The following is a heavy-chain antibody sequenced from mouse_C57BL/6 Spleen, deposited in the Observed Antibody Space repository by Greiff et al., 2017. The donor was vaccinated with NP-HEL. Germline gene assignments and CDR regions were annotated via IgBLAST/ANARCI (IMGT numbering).Heavy chain of an antibody. J-gene: IGHJ3*01. CDR1: GYSFTDYN. CDR2: INPNYGTT. Sequence: EVKLVESGPELVKPGASVKISCKASGYSFTDYNMNWVKQSNGKSLEWIGVINPNYGTTSYNQKFKGKATLTVDQSSSTAYMQLNSLTSEDSAVYYCSRGDGYDAWFAYWGQGTPLTVSA. D-gene: IGHD2-2*01. CDR3: SRGDGYDAWFAY. V-gene: IGHV1-39*01.